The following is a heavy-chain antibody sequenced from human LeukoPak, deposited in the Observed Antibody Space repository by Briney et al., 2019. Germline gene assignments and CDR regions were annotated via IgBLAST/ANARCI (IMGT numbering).Heavy chain of an antibody. D-gene: IGHD4-17*01. CDR3: ARDPNGDYVGAFDF. CDR1: GFTFSNSA. V-gene: IGHV3-23*01. CDR2: ISDNGFST. Sequence: PGGSLRLSCAASGFTFSNSAMSWVRQAPGKGLEWVSAISDNGFSTYYADSVKGRFTIPRDNSKNTLYLQMNSLRAEDAAIYYCARDPNGDYVGAFDFWGHGTVVTVSS. J-gene: IGHJ3*01.